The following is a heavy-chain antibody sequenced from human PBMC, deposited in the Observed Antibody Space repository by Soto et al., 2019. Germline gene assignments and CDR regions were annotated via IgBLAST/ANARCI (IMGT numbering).Heavy chain of an antibody. V-gene: IGHV4-34*01. J-gene: IGHJ3*02. CDR3: ARGQFMIGDAFDI. CDR2: INHSGST. Sequence: QVQLQQWGAGLLKPSETLSLTCAVYGGSFSGYYWSWIRQPPGKGLEWIGEINHSGSTNYNPSLKIRLTISVDTSTHQFSLKLSSVTASDTAVYYCARGQFMIGDAFDIWGQGTMVTVSS. D-gene: IGHD3-22*01. CDR1: GGSFSGYY.